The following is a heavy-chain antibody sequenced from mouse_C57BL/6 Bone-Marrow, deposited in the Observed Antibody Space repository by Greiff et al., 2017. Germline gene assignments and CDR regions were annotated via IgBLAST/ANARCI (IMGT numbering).Heavy chain of an antibody. CDR1: GFTFSDYY. D-gene: IGHD1-1*01. CDR3: ARHGSSSYWYFDV. Sequence: DVHLVESGGGLVQPGGSLKLSCAASGFTFSDYYMYWVRQTPEKRLEWVAYISNGGGSTYYPDTVKGRFTISRDNAKNTLYLQMSRLKSEDTAMYYCARHGSSSYWYFDVWGTGTTVTVSS. V-gene: IGHV5-12*01. J-gene: IGHJ1*03. CDR2: ISNGGGST.